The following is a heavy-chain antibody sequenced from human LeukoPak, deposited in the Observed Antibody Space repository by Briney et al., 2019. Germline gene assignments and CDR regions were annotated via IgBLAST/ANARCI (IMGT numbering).Heavy chain of an antibody. CDR3: ARKRYSYDPQLDY. CDR2: INHSGST. J-gene: IGHJ4*02. CDR1: GGSFSGSY. V-gene: IGHV4-34*01. D-gene: IGHD5-18*01. Sequence: PSETLSLTCAVYGGSFSGSYWSWIRQPPGKGLEWIGEINHSGSTNYNPSLKSRVTISVDTSKNQFSLKLSSVTAADTAVYYCARKRYSYDPQLDYWGQGTLVTVSS.